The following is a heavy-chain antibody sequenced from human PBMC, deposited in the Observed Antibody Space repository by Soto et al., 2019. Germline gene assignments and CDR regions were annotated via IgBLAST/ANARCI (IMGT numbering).Heavy chain of an antibody. CDR1: GYTFTSYD. J-gene: IGHJ6*02. Sequence: QVQLVQSGAEVKKPGASVKVSCKASGYTFTSYDINWVRQATGQGLEWMGWMNPNSGNTGYAQKFQGRVTMTRNTSISTAYMELSSLRSADTAVYYCARRGYSSSWYYYSYYGMDVWGQGTTVTVSS. V-gene: IGHV1-8*01. D-gene: IGHD6-13*01. CDR2: MNPNSGNT. CDR3: ARRGYSSSWYYYSYYGMDV.